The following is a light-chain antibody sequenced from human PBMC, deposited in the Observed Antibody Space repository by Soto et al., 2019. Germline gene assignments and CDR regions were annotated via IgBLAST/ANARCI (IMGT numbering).Light chain of an antibody. CDR2: EVS. V-gene: IGLV2-8*01. J-gene: IGLJ1*01. CDR3: SSYTSRIIRV. Sequence: QSVLTQPPSASGSPGQSVTISCTGTSSDVGSYNYVSWYQQHPGKAPKLMIYEVSKRPSGVPDRFSGSKSGNTASLTVSGLQAEDEADYYCSSYTSRIIRVFGTGTKVTVL. CDR1: SSDVGSYNY.